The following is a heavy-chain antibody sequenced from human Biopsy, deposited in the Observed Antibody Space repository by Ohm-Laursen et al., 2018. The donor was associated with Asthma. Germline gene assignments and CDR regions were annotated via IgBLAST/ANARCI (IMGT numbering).Heavy chain of an antibody. CDR2: IIPMYGVP. Sequence: SVKASCKASGGTFRTYAFNWVRQAPGQGLEWMGGIIPMYGVPKVAQKFQGRVTITADESTSTAYMEMSSLRSEDTAVYYCARVDAIMISGDFYFYSGFDLWGQGTAVRVSS. J-gene: IGHJ6*02. CDR1: GGTFRTYA. D-gene: IGHD3-16*01. V-gene: IGHV1-69*13. CDR3: ARVDAIMISGDFYFYSGFDL.